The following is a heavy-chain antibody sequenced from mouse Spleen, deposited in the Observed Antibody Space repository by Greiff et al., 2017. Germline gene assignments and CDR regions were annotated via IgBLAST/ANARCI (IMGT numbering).Heavy chain of an antibody. Sequence: VQLQQSGAELVRPGVSVKISCKGSGYTFTDYAMHWVKQSHAKSLEWIGVISTYYGDASYNQKFKGKATMTVDKSSSTAYMELARLTSEDSASYYCARSGAAHYFDYWGQGTTLTVSS. CDR1: GYTFTDYA. CDR3: ARSGAAHYFDY. CDR2: ISTYYGDA. V-gene: IGHV1S137*01. J-gene: IGHJ2*01.